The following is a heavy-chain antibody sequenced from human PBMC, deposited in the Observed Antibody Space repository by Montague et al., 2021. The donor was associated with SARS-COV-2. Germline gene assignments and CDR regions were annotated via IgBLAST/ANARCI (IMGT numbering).Heavy chain of an antibody. Sequence: SETLSLTCNVPGGSIRNYYGSWIRQPAGKGLEWIGRVYSSGSINYNPSLKTRITLSVETSKNQLSLRLNSVTAADTAVYYCARNPGEYYGMDVWGQGTTVTVSS. D-gene: IGHD3-16*01. CDR3: ARNPGEYYGMDV. V-gene: IGHV4-4*07. CDR2: VYSSGSI. J-gene: IGHJ6*02. CDR1: GGSIRNYY.